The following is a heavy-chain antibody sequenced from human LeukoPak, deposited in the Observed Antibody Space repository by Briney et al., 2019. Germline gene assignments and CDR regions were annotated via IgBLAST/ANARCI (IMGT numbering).Heavy chain of an antibody. V-gene: IGHV1-8*01. J-gene: IGHJ5*02. CDR2: MTPNCGNT. Sequence: GASVKISCKASGYTFTSYDLNWVRQATGQGLVCMGWMTPNCGNTGYAQKFQGRVTMTRNTSISTAYMELSSLRSEDTAVYYCARMNYYDSILGNWFDPWGQGTLVTVSS. CDR1: GYTFTSYD. D-gene: IGHD3-22*01. CDR3: ARMNYYDSILGNWFDP.